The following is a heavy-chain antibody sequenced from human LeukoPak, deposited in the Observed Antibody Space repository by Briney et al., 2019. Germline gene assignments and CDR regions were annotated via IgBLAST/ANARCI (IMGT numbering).Heavy chain of an antibody. J-gene: IGHJ6*03. CDR3: AREAYCGGPSCFAVSYMDV. Sequence: PGGSLRLYCAASGFTFTEYWMTWVRQAPGQRLEWVANIKQDGSEVYYVDSVEGRFTISRDNTKNSVYLQMNSLGVEDTAVYYCAREAYCGGPSCFAVSYMDVWGEGTTVTVSS. CDR1: GFTFTEYW. V-gene: IGHV3-7*01. CDR2: IKQDGSEV. D-gene: IGHD2-21*01.